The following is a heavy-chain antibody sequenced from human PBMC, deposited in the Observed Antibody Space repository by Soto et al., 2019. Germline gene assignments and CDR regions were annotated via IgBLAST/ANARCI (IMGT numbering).Heavy chain of an antibody. D-gene: IGHD6-19*01. Sequence: QVQLQESGPGLVKPSQTLSLTCTVSGGSISSGGYYWSWIRQHPGKGLEWIGYIYYSGSTYYNPPLMSRVTISVATSKNQLSLKLSSVTAADTAVYYCARDRSPSSPFDYWGQGTLVTVSS. CDR1: GGSISSGGYY. CDR2: IYYSGST. J-gene: IGHJ4*02. V-gene: IGHV4-31*03. CDR3: ARDRSPSSPFDY.